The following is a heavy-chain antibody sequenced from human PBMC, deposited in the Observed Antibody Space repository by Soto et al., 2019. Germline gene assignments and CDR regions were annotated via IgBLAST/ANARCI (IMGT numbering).Heavy chain of an antibody. Sequence: SETLSLTCTFSVVSISSYYWSCIRHPPGKGLEWIGYIYYSGSTNYNPSLKSRVTISVDTSKNQFSLKLSSVTAADTAVYYCARVGLDLSHFEYWGQGTLVIVSS. J-gene: IGHJ4*02. CDR2: IYYSGST. CDR3: ARVGLDLSHFEY. D-gene: IGHD3-16*01. CDR1: VVSISSYY. V-gene: IGHV4-59*01.